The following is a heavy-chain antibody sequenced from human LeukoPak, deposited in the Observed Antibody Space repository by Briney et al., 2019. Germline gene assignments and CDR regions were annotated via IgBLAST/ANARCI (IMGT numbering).Heavy chain of an antibody. CDR3: ARAPDMVRGVSLEFDP. D-gene: IGHD3-10*01. CDR1: GYSISSGYY. Sequence: SETLSLTCAVSGYSISSGYYWGWIRQPPGKGLEWIGSIYHSGSTYYNPSLKSRVTISVDTSKNQFSLKLSSVTAADTAVCYCARAPDMVRGVSLEFDPWGQGTLVTVSS. J-gene: IGHJ5*02. V-gene: IGHV4-38-2*01. CDR2: IYHSGST.